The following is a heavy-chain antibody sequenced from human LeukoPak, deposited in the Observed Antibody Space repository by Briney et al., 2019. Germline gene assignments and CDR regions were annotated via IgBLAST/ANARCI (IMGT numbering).Heavy chain of an antibody. D-gene: IGHD6-13*01. CDR2: INTNTGNP. V-gene: IGHV7-4-1*02. J-gene: IGHJ3*02. Sequence: GASVKVSCKASGYTFTGYYMHWVRQAPGQGLEWMGWINTNTGNPTYAQGFTGRFVFSLDTSVSTAYLQISSLKAEDTAVYYCARVYPRQYSSRNAFDIWGQGTMVTVSS. CDR3: ARVYPRQYSSRNAFDI. CDR1: GYTFTGYY.